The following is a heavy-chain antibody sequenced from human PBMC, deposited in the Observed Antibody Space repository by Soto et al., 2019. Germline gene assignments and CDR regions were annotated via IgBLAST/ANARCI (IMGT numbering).Heavy chain of an antibody. Sequence: GGSLRLSCAASGFTFGSYAMSWVRQAPGKGLEWVSAITGSGGSTYYADSVKGRFTISRDNSKNTVFLQMNSLRVEDTALYYCAKVDGATFYGDYFFEYWGQGTQVTVSS. CDR1: GFTFGSYA. V-gene: IGHV3-23*01. CDR2: ITGSGGST. J-gene: IGHJ4*02. D-gene: IGHD4-17*01. CDR3: AKVDGATFYGDYFFEY.